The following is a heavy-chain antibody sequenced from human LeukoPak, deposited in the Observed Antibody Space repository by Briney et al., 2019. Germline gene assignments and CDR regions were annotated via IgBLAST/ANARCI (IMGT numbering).Heavy chain of an antibody. J-gene: IGHJ5*02. Sequence: PETLSLTCTVSGGSISNSYWSWVRQPPGKGLEWIGYIYSSGATEYNPSLESRVTISVDTSKNQFSLKLSSVTAEDTAVYYCVKHVQGGFDPWGQGTLVTVSS. CDR3: VKHVQGGFDP. CDR2: IYSSGAT. CDR1: GGSISNSY. D-gene: IGHD1-1*01. V-gene: IGHV4-59*08.